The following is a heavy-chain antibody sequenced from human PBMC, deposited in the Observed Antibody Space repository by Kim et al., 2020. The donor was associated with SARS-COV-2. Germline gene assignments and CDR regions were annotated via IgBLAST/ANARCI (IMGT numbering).Heavy chain of an antibody. J-gene: IGHJ4*02. V-gene: IGHV3-48*02. Sequence: GGSLRLSCAASGFTFSSYSMNWVRQAPGKGLEWVSYISSSSSTIYYADSVKGRFTISRDNAKNSLYLQMNSLRDEDTAVYYCARDKSGYYNGDFDYWGQGTLVTVSS. CDR3: ARDKSGYYNGDFDY. D-gene: IGHD3-3*01. CDR2: ISSSSSTI. CDR1: GFTFSSYS.